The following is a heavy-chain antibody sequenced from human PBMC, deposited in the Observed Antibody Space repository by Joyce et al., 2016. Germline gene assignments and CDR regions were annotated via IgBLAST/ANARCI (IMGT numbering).Heavy chain of an antibody. D-gene: IGHD1-14*01. V-gene: IGHV1-69*01. CDR1: GGTFISYA. Sequence: QVQLVQSGAEVKKPGSSVKVSCKASGGTFISYAVNWVRQVPGQGLEWMGGINPRLGTAKYAQRFQGSVTITADESTSTTYLELRSLGSEDTAVYYCGRGRPPLGVDYWGQGTLVTVSS. J-gene: IGHJ4*02. CDR2: INPRLGTA. CDR3: GRGRPPLGVDY.